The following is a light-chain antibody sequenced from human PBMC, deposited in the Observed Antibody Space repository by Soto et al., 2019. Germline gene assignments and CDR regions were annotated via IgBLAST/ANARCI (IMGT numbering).Light chain of an antibody. Sequence: EIVMTQSPATLSVSPGARATLSCRASQSVSSNLAWYQQKPGQAPRLLIYGASTRATGIPARFSGSGSGTEFTLTISILQSEDFAVYYCQQYNNWLTWTFGQGTKVEIK. J-gene: IGKJ1*01. CDR1: QSVSSN. V-gene: IGKV3-15*01. CDR3: QQYNNWLTWT. CDR2: GAS.